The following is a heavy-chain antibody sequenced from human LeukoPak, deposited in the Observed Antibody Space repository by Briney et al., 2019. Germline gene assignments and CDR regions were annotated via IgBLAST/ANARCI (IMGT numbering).Heavy chain of an antibody. D-gene: IGHD3-10*01. CDR1: GYTLTELF. J-gene: IGHJ4*02. CDR3: ATVILQYYYGSGSPFDY. Sequence: ASVNVSCKVSGYTLTELFMHWVRQAPGKGLEWMGGFDPEDGETIHAQKFQGRVTMTEDTSTDTAYMELSSLRSEDTAVYYCATVILQYYYGSGSPFDYWGQGTLVTVSS. V-gene: IGHV1-24*01. CDR2: FDPEDGET.